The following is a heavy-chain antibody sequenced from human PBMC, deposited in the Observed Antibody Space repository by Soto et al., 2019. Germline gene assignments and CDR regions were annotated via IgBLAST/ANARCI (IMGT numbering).Heavy chain of an antibody. CDR2: INPSGGST. J-gene: IGHJ3*02. D-gene: IGHD6-6*01. CDR1: GYTFTSYY. V-gene: IGHV1-46*01. Sequence: ASVKVSCNASGYTFTSYYMHWVRQAPGQGLEWMGIINPSGGSTSYAQKFQGRVTMTRDTSTSTVYMGLSSLRSEDTAVYYCARKGPGGSSFVVAFDIWGQGTMVTVSS. CDR3: ARKGPGGSSFVVAFDI.